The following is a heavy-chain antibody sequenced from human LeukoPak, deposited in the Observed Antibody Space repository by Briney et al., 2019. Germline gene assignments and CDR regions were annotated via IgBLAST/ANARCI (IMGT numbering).Heavy chain of an antibody. J-gene: IGHJ6*02. CDR3: ARGFSGDGLDV. V-gene: IGHV4-4*02. CDR2: IYHTGST. CDR1: GGSVTSNNW. Sequence: SGTLSLTCAVSGGSVTSNNWWSWVRQPPGKGLEWIAEIYHTGSTNYNPSLRSRVTTSIDKSKNQFSLSLSSVTAADTAVYYCARGFSGDGLDVWGQGTTVTVSS. D-gene: IGHD2-8*02.